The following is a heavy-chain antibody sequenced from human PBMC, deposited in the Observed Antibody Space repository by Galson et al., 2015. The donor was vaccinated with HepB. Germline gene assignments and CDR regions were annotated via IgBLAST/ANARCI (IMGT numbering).Heavy chain of an antibody. CDR2: IGADESST. J-gene: IGHJ4*02. CDR1: GFTLSSYW. Sequence: SLRLSCAASGFTLSSYWMNWVRQGPGKGLVWVARIGADESSTSYADSVRGRFTISRDNAKDTLYLQMTSLRAEDTAVYYCARDRDGNRYYNDWGQGTLVTVSS. CDR3: ARDRDGNRYYND. V-gene: IGHV3-74*01. D-gene: IGHD3-22*01.